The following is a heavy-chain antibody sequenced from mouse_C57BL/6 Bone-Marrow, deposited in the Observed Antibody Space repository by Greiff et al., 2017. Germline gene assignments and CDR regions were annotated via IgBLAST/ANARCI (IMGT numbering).Heavy chain of an antibody. J-gene: IGHJ2*01. CDR1: GYTFTSYD. D-gene: IGHD2-2*01. CDR3: ARSTMVTTSYFDY. Sequence: VQLQQSGPELVKPGASVKLSCKASGYTFTSYDINWVKQRPGQGLEWIGWIYPRDGSTKYNEKFKGKATLTVDTSSSTAYMELHSLPSEDSAVYFCARSTMVTTSYFDYWGQGTTLTVSS. CDR2: IYPRDGST. V-gene: IGHV1-85*01.